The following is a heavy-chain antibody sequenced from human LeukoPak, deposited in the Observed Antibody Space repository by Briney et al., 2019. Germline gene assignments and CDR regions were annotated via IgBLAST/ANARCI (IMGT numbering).Heavy chain of an antibody. D-gene: IGHD1-14*01. CDR1: GFTVSNNY. V-gene: IGHV3-53*01. Sequence: GGSLRLSCAASGFTVSNNYMSWVRQAPGKGLEWVSITYSDGNTNYAVSVKGRFTISRDTSQNTLSLQMNSLKAEDTAVYYCVRKNQDFNAAFDIWGQGTVVTVSS. CDR2: TYSDGNT. CDR3: VRKNQDFNAAFDI. J-gene: IGHJ3*02.